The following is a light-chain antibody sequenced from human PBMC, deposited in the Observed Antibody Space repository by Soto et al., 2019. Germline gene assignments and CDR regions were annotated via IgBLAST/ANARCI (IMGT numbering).Light chain of an antibody. V-gene: IGKV3-15*01. CDR1: QSVSSN. Sequence: EIVMTQSPSTLSVSPGERATLSCRASQSVSSNVAWYQQRPGQAPRLLIYGASTRATDIPDRFTGSGSGTEFTLTISRLQSEDFAVYHCQQYNNWPRTFGQGTKV. CDR2: GAS. J-gene: IGKJ1*01. CDR3: QQYNNWPRT.